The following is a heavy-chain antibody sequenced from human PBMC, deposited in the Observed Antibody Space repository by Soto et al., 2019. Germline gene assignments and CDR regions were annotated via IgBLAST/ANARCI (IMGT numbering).Heavy chain of an antibody. CDR2: ISSSSSYI. Sequence: PGGSLRLSCAASGFTFSSYSMNWVRQAPGKGLEWVSSISSSSSYIYYADSVKGRFTISRDNAKNSLYLQMNSLRAEDTAVYYCAKDRGADIWDIVVVPAAPYYYYGMDVWGQGTTVTVSS. CDR3: AKDRGADIWDIVVVPAAPYYYYGMDV. CDR1: GFTFSSYS. V-gene: IGHV3-21*01. D-gene: IGHD2-2*01. J-gene: IGHJ6*02.